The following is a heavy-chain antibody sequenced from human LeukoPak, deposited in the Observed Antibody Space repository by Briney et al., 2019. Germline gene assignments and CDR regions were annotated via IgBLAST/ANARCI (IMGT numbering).Heavy chain of an antibody. CDR3: ARQNNTYHHYNLGWFDP. D-gene: IGHD5-24*01. Sequence: SQTLSLTCAISGDSVSSNSAAWNWLSQSPSRGLEWLGRTYHRSKWYNDYAVSVKSRITINPDTSKNQFSLQLSSVTPGDTAVYYCARQNNTYHHYNLGWFDPWGQGTLVTVSS. J-gene: IGHJ5*02. V-gene: IGHV6-1*01. CDR1: GDSVSSNSAA. CDR2: TYHRSKWYN.